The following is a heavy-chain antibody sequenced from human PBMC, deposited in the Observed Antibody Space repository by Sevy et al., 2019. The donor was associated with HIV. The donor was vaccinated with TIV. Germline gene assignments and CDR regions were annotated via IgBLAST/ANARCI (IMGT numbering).Heavy chain of an antibody. J-gene: IGHJ4*02. V-gene: IGHV3-7*03. CDR1: GFTVSNYW. D-gene: IGHD5-18*01. Sequence: GGSLRLSCVASGFTVSNYWMNWVRQAPGMGLEWGAKIKEDGKETYYVDSVKGRFTISRDNAKNSLYLQMTSLRAEDTAVYYCARDKNSAMVTPFDFWGQGTLVTVS. CDR3: ARDKNSAMVTPFDF. CDR2: IKEDGKET.